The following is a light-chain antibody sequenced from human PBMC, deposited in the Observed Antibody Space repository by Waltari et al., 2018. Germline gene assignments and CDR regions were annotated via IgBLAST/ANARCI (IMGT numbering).Light chain of an antibody. CDR3: QQRRNWPPT. V-gene: IGKV3-15*01. Sequence: IVMTQSPATLSVSPGERATLSCRASQTVRSNLAWYQQKPGQAPRLLIYGASTRATDVPARFGGSGFGTEFTLTISSLQSEDFAHYYCQQRRNWPPTFGQGTKVEIK. J-gene: IGKJ1*01. CDR1: QTVRSN. CDR2: GAS.